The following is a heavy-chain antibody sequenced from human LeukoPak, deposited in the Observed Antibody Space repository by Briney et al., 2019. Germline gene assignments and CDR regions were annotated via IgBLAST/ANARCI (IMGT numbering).Heavy chain of an antibody. J-gene: IGHJ4*02. D-gene: IGHD3-10*01. CDR2: IYTSGST. Sequence: SETLSLTCTVSGVSISSGSYYWRWLRQPAVKGLEWIGRIYTSGSTNYNPSLKSRVTISVDTSKNQFSLKLSSVTAADTAVYYCARELLWFGEETRNYFDYWGQGTLVTVSS. CDR3: ARELLWFGEETRNYFDY. CDR1: GVSISSGSYY. V-gene: IGHV4-61*02.